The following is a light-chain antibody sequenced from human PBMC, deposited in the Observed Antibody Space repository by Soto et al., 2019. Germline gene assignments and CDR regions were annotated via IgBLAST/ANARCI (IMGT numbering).Light chain of an antibody. CDR2: LGY. CDR1: RSLLKANGYTY. J-gene: IGKJ1*01. Sequence: DIVMTQSPLSLTVTPGEPASISCRSSRSLLKANGYTYFHWFLQKPGQSPQLLIYLGYNRAPGVPDKLSGTGSSTDFTVKNSRMEAEDVGGYYCMQTLDSGTFGQVTKVDIK. CDR3: MQTLDSGT. V-gene: IGKV2-28*01.